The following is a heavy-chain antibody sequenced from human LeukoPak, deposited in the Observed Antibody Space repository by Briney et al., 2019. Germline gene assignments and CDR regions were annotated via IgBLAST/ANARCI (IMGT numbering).Heavy chain of an antibody. CDR1: GYTFNNYD. Sequence: ASVKVSCKASGYTFNNYDINWVRQATGHGLEWMGWMNPNNGNTGYAQKFQGRVTMTRNTSITTAYMELSSLRSEDTAMYYCKMAEEGNAFDIWGQGTMVIVSS. CDR2: MNPNNGNT. V-gene: IGHV1-8*01. J-gene: IGHJ3*02. D-gene: IGHD5-24*01. CDR3: KMAEEGNAFDI.